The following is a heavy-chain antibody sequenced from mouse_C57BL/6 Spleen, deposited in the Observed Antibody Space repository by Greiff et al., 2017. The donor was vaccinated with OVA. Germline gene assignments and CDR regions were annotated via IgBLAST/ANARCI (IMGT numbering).Heavy chain of an antibody. Sequence: EVQLQQSGPELVKPGASVTISCKASGYSFTGYYMNWVKQSPEKSLEWIGEINPSTGGTTYNQKFTAKATLTVDKSSSTAYMQLKSLTSEDSAVYYCARWGLLLRSDAWFAYWGQGTLVTVSA. D-gene: IGHD1-1*01. CDR2: INPSTGGT. J-gene: IGHJ3*01. V-gene: IGHV1-42*01. CDR3: ARWGLLLRSDAWFAY. CDR1: GYSFTGYY.